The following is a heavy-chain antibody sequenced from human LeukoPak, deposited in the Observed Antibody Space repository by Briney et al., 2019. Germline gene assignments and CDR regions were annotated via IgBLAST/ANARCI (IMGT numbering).Heavy chain of an antibody. CDR1: GFTFSSYV. J-gene: IGHJ3*02. CDR2: ITSSSTSM. Sequence: GGSLRLSCAASGFTFSSYVMTWVRQGPGKGLEWVSSITSSSTSMYYADSVKGRLTISRDNAKNSLYLQMNSLRAEDTAVYYCAKRGYCRGGTCFSHDAFDIWGQGTMVTVSS. D-gene: IGHD2-15*01. V-gene: IGHV3-21*01. CDR3: AKRGYCRGGTCFSHDAFDI.